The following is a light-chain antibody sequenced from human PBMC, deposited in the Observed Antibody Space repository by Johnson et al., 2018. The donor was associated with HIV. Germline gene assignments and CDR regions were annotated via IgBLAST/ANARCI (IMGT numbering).Light chain of an antibody. CDR2: ENN. CDR1: SSNIGNNY. J-gene: IGLJ1*01. Sequence: QSVLTQPPSVSAAPGQKVTISCSGSSSNIGNNYVSWYQQLPGTAPKLLIYENNKRPSGIPDRFSGSKSGTSATLGITGLQTGDAADDYCGTWDSSLSSYVFGTGTKVTVL. V-gene: IGLV1-51*02. CDR3: GTWDSSLSSYV.